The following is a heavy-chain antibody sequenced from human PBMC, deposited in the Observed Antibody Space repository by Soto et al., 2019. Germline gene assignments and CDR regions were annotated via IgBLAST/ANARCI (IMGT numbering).Heavy chain of an antibody. D-gene: IGHD1-26*01. CDR3: ARGNLSFDFDS. CDR1: GFNFGFFG. Sequence: QIQLVESGGDVVQPGKSLRLSCAASGFNFGFFGMHWVRHAPGKGLEWVAFISGDGINTQYADSVRGRFTLSRDYSRKTMYLQMDSLRDEETALYYCARGNLSFDFDSWGLGTLGTVSS. V-gene: IGHV3-30*03. CDR2: ISGDGINT. J-gene: IGHJ4*02.